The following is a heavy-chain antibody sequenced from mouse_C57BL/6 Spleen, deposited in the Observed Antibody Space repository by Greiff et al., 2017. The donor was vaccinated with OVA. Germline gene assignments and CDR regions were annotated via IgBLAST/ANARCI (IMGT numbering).Heavy chain of an antibody. Sequence: EVQLVESGGGLVKPGGSLKLSCAASGFTFSDYGMHWVRQAPEKGLEWVAYISSGSSTTYYADTVKGRFTMSKDKAKATQFLKMASLRSEDTAMYYCARKGTGDYGDAMDYWGQGTSVTVSS. V-gene: IGHV5-17*01. CDR3: ARKGTGDYGDAMDY. D-gene: IGHD2-4*01. CDR2: ISSGSSTT. CDR1: GFTFSDYG. J-gene: IGHJ4*01.